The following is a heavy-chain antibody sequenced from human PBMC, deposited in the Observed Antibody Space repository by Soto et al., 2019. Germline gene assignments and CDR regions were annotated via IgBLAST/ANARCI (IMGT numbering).Heavy chain of an antibody. CDR2: INPGNGET. CDR1: GFTFSTYV. Sequence: ASVKVSCKASGFTFSTYVIHWVRQAPGQGLEWMAWINPGNGETKYSQKFQNRVTVTWDTSATTAYVELSSLRSEDTALYYCARDVIPTPGALFDYWGPGNLVTVSS. J-gene: IGHJ4*02. D-gene: IGHD6-13*01. CDR3: ARDVIPTPGALFDY. V-gene: IGHV1-3*01.